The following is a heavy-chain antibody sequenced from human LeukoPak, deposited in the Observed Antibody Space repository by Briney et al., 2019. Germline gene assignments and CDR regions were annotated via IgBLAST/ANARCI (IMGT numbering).Heavy chain of an antibody. CDR1: GYTFTSYG. V-gene: IGHV1-18*01. CDR3: ARDLYYDSSGA. D-gene: IGHD3-22*01. CDR2: ISAYNGNA. J-gene: IGHJ5*02. Sequence: ASVKVSFKASGYTFTSYGISWVRQAPGQGLEWMGWISAYNGNANYAQKLQGRVTMTTDTSTSTAYMELRSLRSDDTAVYYCARDLYYDSSGAWGQGTLVTVSS.